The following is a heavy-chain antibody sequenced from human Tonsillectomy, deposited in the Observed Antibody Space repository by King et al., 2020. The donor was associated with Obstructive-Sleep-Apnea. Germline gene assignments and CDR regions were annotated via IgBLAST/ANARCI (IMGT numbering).Heavy chain of an antibody. V-gene: IGHV3-43*01. CDR1: GFTFSDYT. D-gene: IGHD5-24*01. J-gene: IGHJ4*02. CDR3: AKSRRTRDGYNWWYFDY. CDR2: ISWDGDSA. Sequence: VQLVESGGVVVQPGGSLRLSCAASGFTFSDYTMHWFRQAPGKGLEWVSYISWDGDSAHYADSVKGRFTISRDNSKDSLYLQMNSLRAEDTALYYCAKSRRTRDGYNWWYFDYWGQGTLVTVSS.